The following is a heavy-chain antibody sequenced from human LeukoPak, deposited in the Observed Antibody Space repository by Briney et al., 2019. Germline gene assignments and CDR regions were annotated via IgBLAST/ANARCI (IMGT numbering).Heavy chain of an antibody. CDR2: ISGSGGST. CDR3: ARETKLMGFASGLGFNY. D-gene: IGHD3-16*01. Sequence: GGSLRLSCAASGFTFSSYAMSWARQAPGKGLEWVSAISGSGGSTYYADSVKGRFTISRDNSKNTLYLQMNSLRAEDTAVYYCARETKLMGFASGLGFNYLGQGTLVAVSS. V-gene: IGHV3-23*01. CDR1: GFTFSSYA. J-gene: IGHJ4*02.